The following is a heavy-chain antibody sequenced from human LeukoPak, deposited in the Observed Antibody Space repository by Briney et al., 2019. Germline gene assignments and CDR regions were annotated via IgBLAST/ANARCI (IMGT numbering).Heavy chain of an antibody. CDR2: ISSSSSYI. J-gene: IGHJ3*02. D-gene: IGHD4-17*01. CDR1: GFTFSSYS. Sequence: NPGGSLRLSCAASGFTFSSYSMNWVRQAPGKGLEWVSSISSSSSYIYYADSVKGRFTISRDNAKNSLYLQMNSLRAEDTAVYYCARIGLDDYGDYGVFANAFDIWGQGTMVTVSS. V-gene: IGHV3-21*01. CDR3: ARIGLDDYGDYGVFANAFDI.